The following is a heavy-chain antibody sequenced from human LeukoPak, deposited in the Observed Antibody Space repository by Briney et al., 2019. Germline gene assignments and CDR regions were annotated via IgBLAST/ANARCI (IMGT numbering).Heavy chain of an antibody. CDR1: GGLISSSGNFY. CDR3: ARQGAITARRTHYYAMDV. Sequence: SETLSLTCSVSGGLISSSGNFYWGWIRQVPGKGLEWIGSVYYTGYSYDNPSLKSRVTVSVDTSKNQFSLKLNSATAADTAIYYCARQGAITARRTHYYAMDVWGPGTTVTVSS. J-gene: IGHJ6*02. CDR2: VYYTGYS. D-gene: IGHD1-20*01. V-gene: IGHV4-39*01.